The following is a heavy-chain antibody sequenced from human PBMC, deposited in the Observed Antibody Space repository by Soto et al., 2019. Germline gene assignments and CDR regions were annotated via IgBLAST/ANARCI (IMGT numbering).Heavy chain of an antibody. CDR3: TLSYGDSYYYYYGMDV. V-gene: IGHV5-51*01. CDR2: IHPGDSDT. D-gene: IGHD4-17*01. J-gene: IGHJ6*02. CDR1: GFSFSRNT. Sequence: GEALKISCVGSGFSFSRNTVGWVRQVPGKGLEWMGVIHPGDSDTIYSPSFQGQVTISADKSISTAYLQWSSLKASDTAMYYCTLSYGDSYYYYYGMDVWGQGTMVTVSS.